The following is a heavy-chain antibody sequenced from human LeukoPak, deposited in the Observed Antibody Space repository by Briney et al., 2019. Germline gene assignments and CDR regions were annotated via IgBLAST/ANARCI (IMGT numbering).Heavy chain of an antibody. CDR2: INPNSGGT. Sequence: ASVKVSCKASGYTFTGYYMHWVRQAPGQGLEWMGWINPNSGGTNYAQKFQGRVTMTRDTSISTAYMELSRLRSDDTAVYYCALGTYYYDSSGYYEPFDYWGQGTLVTVSS. V-gene: IGHV1-2*02. J-gene: IGHJ4*02. D-gene: IGHD3-22*01. CDR3: ALGTYYYDSSGYYEPFDY. CDR1: GYTFTGYY.